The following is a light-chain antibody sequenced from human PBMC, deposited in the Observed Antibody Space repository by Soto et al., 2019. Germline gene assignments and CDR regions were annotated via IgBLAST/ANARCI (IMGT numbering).Light chain of an antibody. CDR2: EVD. CDR3: SSYAHGSTYV. CDR1: SSDVGFYNY. J-gene: IGLJ1*01. V-gene: IGLV2-14*01. Sequence: QSVLTQPASVSGSPGQSITISCTGTSSDVGFYNYVSWYQQQHPGKAPKLMIYEVDNRPSGVSIRFSGSKSGNTASLTISGLQAEDEADYYCSSYAHGSTYVXGTGTNVTVL.